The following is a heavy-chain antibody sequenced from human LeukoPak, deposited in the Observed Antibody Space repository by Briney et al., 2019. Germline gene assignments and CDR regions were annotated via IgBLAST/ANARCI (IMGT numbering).Heavy chain of an antibody. CDR3: ARDIELST. Sequence: GGSLRLSCAASGFTFRASAMTWVRQAPGKGPQWVSLISFSGDNTYYADSVKGRFTISRDNAKDTLYLQMNSLRAEDTAIYYCARDIELSTWGLGTTVTVSS. J-gene: IGHJ3*01. CDR2: ISFSGDNT. D-gene: IGHD3-16*02. CDR1: GFTFRASA. V-gene: IGHV3-23*01.